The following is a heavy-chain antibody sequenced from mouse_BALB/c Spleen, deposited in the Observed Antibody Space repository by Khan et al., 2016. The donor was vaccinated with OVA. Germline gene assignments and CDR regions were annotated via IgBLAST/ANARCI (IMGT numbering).Heavy chain of an antibody. V-gene: IGHV3-2*02. J-gene: IGHJ4*01. CDR2: ISYSGST. D-gene: IGHD1-1*01. Sequence: EVQLVESGPDLVKPSQSLSLTCNVTGYSITSNSAWNWIRQFQGNKLGWMGYISYSGSTSYNPSLKSRISITRDTSKNQFFLQLSSVTTEDTATYNCARNNYNGYAVDYWGQGTSVTVSA. CDR1: GYSITSNSA. CDR3: ARNNYNGYAVDY.